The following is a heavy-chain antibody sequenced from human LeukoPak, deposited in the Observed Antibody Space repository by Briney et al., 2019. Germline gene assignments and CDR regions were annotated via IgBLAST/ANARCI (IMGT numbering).Heavy chain of an antibody. D-gene: IGHD2-2*01. Sequence: AGGSLRLSCAASGFTFSSYWMSWVRQAPGKGLEWVANIKQDGSEKYYVDSVKGRFTISRDNAKDSLYLQMNSLRAEDTAVYYCARVGDLGYCSSTSCPFDYWGQGTLVTVSS. CDR3: ARVGDLGYCSSTSCPFDY. J-gene: IGHJ4*02. CDR1: GFTFSSYW. V-gene: IGHV3-7*01. CDR2: IKQDGSEK.